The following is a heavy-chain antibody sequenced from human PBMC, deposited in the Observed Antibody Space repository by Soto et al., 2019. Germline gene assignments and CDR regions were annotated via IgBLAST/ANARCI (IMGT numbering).Heavy chain of an antibody. J-gene: IGHJ4*02. D-gene: IGHD3-9*01. Sequence: QVQLVESGGGVVQPGRSLRLSCAASGFTFSSYGMHWVRQAPGKGLEWVGVISYDGSNKYYADSVKGRFTISRDNSKNTLYLQMNILRDEDTAVYYCAKDLSPSVWGQGTLVTVSS. V-gene: IGHV3-30*18. CDR1: GFTFSSYG. CDR2: ISYDGSNK. CDR3: AKDLSPSV.